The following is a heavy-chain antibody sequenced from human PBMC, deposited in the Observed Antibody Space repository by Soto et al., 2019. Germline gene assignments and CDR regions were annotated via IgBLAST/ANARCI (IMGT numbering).Heavy chain of an antibody. Sequence: ASVKVSCKASGYPFTRYHMHWVRQAPGQGLEWLGVINPSTTTTYAQKFQGRVTMTRDTSTSTVYMELSSLRSDDTAVYYCAREAEEYSGSDYWGPGSLVTVSS. CDR3: AREAEEYSGSDY. D-gene: IGHD3-10*01. V-gene: IGHV1-46*03. J-gene: IGHJ4*02. CDR1: GYPFTRYH. CDR2: INPSTTTT.